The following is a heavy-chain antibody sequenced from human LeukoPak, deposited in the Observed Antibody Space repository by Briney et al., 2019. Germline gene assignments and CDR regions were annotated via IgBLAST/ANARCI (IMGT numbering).Heavy chain of an antibody. Sequence: GGSLRLSCAASGFTFSDYEMNWFRQAPGKGLEWVSYISSSGSTIYYADSVKGRFTISRDNAKNSLYLQMNSLRAADTAVYYCAELGITMIGGVWGKGTTVTISS. CDR2: ISSSGSTI. D-gene: IGHD3-10*02. CDR3: AELGITMIGGV. V-gene: IGHV3-48*03. CDR1: GFTFSDYE. J-gene: IGHJ6*04.